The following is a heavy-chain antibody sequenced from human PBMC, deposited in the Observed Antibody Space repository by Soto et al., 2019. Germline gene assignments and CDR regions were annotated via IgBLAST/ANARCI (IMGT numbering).Heavy chain of an antibody. CDR1: GFTFSSYA. CDR3: ASDKNYYDSSGYYFDY. D-gene: IGHD3-22*01. Sequence: GALILSCAASGFTFSSYAMSWVRQAPGKGLEWVSAISGSGGSTYYADSVKGRFTISRDNSKNTLYLQMNSLRAEDTAVYYCASDKNYYDSSGYYFDYWGQGTLVTVSS. J-gene: IGHJ4*02. V-gene: IGHV3-23*01. CDR2: ISGSGGST.